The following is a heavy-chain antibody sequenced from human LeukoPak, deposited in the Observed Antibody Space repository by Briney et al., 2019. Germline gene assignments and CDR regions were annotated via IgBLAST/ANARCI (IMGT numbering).Heavy chain of an antibody. CDR2: IYYSGST. CDR1: GGSISSSSYY. J-gene: IGHJ4*02. CDR3: ARYIRGFGVVIYYFDY. Sequence: SETLSLXCTVSGGSISSSSYYWGWIRQPPGKGLEWIGSIYYSGSTYYNPSLKSRVTISVDTSKDQFSLKLSSVTAADTAVYYCARYIRGFGVVIYYFDYWGQGTLVTVSS. V-gene: IGHV4-39*01. D-gene: IGHD3-3*01.